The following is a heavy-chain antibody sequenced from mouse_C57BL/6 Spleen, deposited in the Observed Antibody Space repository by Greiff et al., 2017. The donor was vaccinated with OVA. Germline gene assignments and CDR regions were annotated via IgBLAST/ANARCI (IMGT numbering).Heavy chain of an antibody. D-gene: IGHD2-4*01. Sequence: VKLQQPGAELVKPGASVKLSCKASGYTFTSYWMHWVKQRPGQGLEWIGMIHPNSGSTNYNEKFKSKATLTVDKSSSTAYMQLSSLTSDDSAVYYCARRYDYDAWFAYWGQGTLVTVSA. J-gene: IGHJ3*01. CDR3: ARRYDYDAWFAY. V-gene: IGHV1-64*01. CDR1: GYTFTSYW. CDR2: IHPNSGST.